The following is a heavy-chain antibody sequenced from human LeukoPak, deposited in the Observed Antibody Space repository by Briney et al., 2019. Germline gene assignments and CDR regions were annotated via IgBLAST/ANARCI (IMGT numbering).Heavy chain of an antibody. J-gene: IGHJ6*02. D-gene: IGHD4-23*01. Sequence: GGSLRLSCAASGFTFSSYGMHWVRQAPGKGLEWVAVISYDGSNKYYADSVKGRFTISRNNSKNTLYLQMNSLRAEDTAVYYCAKDDYGGKDYYYYGMDVWGQGTTVTVSS. CDR2: ISYDGSNK. CDR3: AKDDYGGKDYYYYGMDV. CDR1: GFTFSSYG. V-gene: IGHV3-30*18.